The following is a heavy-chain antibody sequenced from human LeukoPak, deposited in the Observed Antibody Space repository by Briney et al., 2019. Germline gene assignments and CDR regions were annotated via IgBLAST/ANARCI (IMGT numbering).Heavy chain of an antibody. V-gene: IGHV1-8*01. CDR1: GYTFINND. CDR3: ARFASYGPNEDY. Sequence: ASVKVSCKASGYTFINNDINWVRQATGQGLEWMGWMNANSGDTGYAQKFQGRVSMTRDTSISTAYMELSSLRSEDTAVYYCARFASYGPNEDYWGQGTLVTVSS. J-gene: IGHJ4*02. D-gene: IGHD4-17*01. CDR2: MNANSGDT.